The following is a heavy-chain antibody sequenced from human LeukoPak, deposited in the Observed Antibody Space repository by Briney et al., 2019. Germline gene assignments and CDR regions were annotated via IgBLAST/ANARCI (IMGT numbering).Heavy chain of an antibody. CDR1: GFAFSDYY. CDR2: ISSSGSTI. CDR3: AGDPNYSYYYYYMDV. D-gene: IGHD4-11*01. V-gene: IGHV3-11*04. Sequence: GGSLRLSCAASGFAFSDYYMSWIRQAPGKGLEWVSYISSSGSTIYYADSVKGRFTISRDNAKNSLYLQMNSLRAEDTAVCYCAGDPNYSYYYYYMDVWGKGTTVTVSS. J-gene: IGHJ6*03.